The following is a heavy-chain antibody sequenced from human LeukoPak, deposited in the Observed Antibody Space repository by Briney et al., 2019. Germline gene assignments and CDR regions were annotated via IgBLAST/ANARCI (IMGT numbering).Heavy chain of an antibody. Sequence: SETLSLTCTVSGGSISSYWSWIRQPPGKGLEWIGYIYYSGSTNYNPSLKSRVTMSIDTSKNQFSLKLSSVTAADTAVYYCARDFRGNYGSRGMDVWGQGTTVTVSS. CDR2: IYYSGST. CDR3: ARDFRGNYGSRGMDV. J-gene: IGHJ6*02. V-gene: IGHV4-59*01. CDR1: GGSISSY. D-gene: IGHD5-24*01.